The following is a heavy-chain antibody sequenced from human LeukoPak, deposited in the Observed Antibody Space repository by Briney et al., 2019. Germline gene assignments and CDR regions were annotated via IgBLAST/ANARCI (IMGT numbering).Heavy chain of an antibody. CDR2: IYYSGST. D-gene: IGHD1-1*01. V-gene: IGHV4-39*07. CDR1: GGSISSANYY. CDR3: ARRYNWNDRWD. J-gene: IGHJ4*02. Sequence: SETLSLTCTVSGGSISSANYYWGWIRQPPGKGLEWIGSIYYSGSTYYNPSLKSRLTISLDTSKNQFSLRLSSVTAADTAFYYCARRYNWNDRWDWGQGTLVTVSP.